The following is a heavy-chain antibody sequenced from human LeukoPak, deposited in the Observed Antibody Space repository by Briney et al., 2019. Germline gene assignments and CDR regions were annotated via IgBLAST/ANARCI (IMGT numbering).Heavy chain of an antibody. J-gene: IGHJ4*02. Sequence: GGSLRLSCAASGFIFSSYAMSWVRQAPGKGLEWVSGISGGGGSTYYADSVKGRFAISRDNSKNRLFLQMNSLRAEDTAVYYCAKAGSGYSYFDHWGQGTLVTVSS. CDR1: GFIFSSYA. V-gene: IGHV3-23*01. D-gene: IGHD3-22*01. CDR3: AKAGSGYSYFDH. CDR2: ISGGGGST.